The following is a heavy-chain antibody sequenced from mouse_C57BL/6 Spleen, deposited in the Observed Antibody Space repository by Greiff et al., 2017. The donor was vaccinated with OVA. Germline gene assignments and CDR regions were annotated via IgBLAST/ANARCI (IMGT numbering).Heavy chain of an antibody. D-gene: IGHD2-12*01. CDR1: GFSFNTYA. J-gene: IGHJ1*03. V-gene: IGHV10-1*01. Sequence: EVHLVESGGGLVQPKGSLKLSCAASGFSFNTYAMNWVRQAPGKGLEWVARIRSKSNNYATYYADSVKDRFTISRDDSESMLYLQMNNLKTEDTAMYYCVIHRFGYDGGYFDVWGTGTTVTVSS. CDR3: VIHRFGYDGGYFDV. CDR2: IRSKSNNYAT.